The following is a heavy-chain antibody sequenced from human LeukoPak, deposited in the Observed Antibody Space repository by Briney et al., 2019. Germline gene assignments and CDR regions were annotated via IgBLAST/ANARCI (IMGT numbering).Heavy chain of an antibody. CDR1: GFTSTGYG. J-gene: IGHJ4*02. CDR3: AKVYYGDYSCLGY. V-gene: IGHV3-30*02. D-gene: IGHD4-17*01. CDR2: IRYDGSNK. Sequence: GGSLRLSCAASGFTSTGYGMHWVRQAPGKGLEWVAFIRYDGSNKYYADSVKGRFTISRDNSKNTLYLQMNSLRAEDTAVYYCAKVYYGDYSCLGYWGQGTLVTVSS.